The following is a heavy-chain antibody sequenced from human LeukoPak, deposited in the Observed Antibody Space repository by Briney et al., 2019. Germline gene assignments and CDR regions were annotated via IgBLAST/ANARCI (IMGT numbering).Heavy chain of an antibody. Sequence: PLETLSLTSTVSGGSISSSDYFWGWIRQPPGKEPEWIGSIYYGGSTYYNPSLKSRVIISVATSKNQFSLKLSSVTAADTAVYYCARICNSRSCQADYWGQGTLVVVSS. D-gene: IGHD2-2*01. CDR1: GGSISSSDYF. V-gene: IGHV4-39*01. CDR2: IYYGGST. J-gene: IGHJ4*02. CDR3: ARICNSRSCQADY.